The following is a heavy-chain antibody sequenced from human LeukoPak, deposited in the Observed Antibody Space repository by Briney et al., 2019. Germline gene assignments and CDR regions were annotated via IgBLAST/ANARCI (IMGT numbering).Heavy chain of an antibody. CDR2: MNPNSGNT. Sequence: ASVKVSCKASGYTFTSYDINWVRQATGLGLEWMGWMNPNSGNTGYAQKFQGRVTMTRNTSISTAYMELSSLRSEDTAVYYCARATRTHYYYGMDVWGQGTTVTVSS. CDR3: ARATRTHYYYGMDV. J-gene: IGHJ6*02. CDR1: GYTFTSYD. V-gene: IGHV1-8*01.